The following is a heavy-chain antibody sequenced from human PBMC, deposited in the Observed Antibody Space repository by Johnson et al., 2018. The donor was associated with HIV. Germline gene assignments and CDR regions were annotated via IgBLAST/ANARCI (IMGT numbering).Heavy chain of an antibody. CDR2: INWNGGST. CDR3: ASPERPTGTQEEAFDI. CDR1: NFTFKDYY. D-gene: IGHD1-1*01. J-gene: IGHJ3*02. Sequence: QMLLVESGGDLIKPGGSLRLSCAASNFTFKDYYMNWIRQAPGKGLEWVSGINWNGGSTGYADSVKGRFTISRDHAKNSLYLQMNSLRAEYTAVYYCASPERPTGTQEEAFDIWGQGTMVIVSS. V-gene: IGHV3-11*04.